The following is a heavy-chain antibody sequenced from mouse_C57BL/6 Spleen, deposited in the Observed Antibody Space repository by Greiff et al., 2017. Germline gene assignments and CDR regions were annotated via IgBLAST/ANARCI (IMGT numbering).Heavy chain of an antibody. J-gene: IGHJ4*01. CDR1: GFTFTDYY. V-gene: IGHV1-36*01. CDR2: VYPYNGGT. Sequence: EVPLQQSGPVLVKPGPSVKISCKASGFTFTDYYMHWVKQSHGKSLEWIGLVYPYNGGTSYNQKFKGRATLTVDTSSSTAYSELNSLTSEDSAVYYYATEFITTDYYAMDDWGQGTSVTVSS. D-gene: IGHD1-1*01. CDR3: ATEFITTDYYAMDD.